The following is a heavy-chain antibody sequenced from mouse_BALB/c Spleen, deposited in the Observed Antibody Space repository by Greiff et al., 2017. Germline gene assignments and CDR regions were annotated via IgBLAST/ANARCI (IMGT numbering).Heavy chain of an antibody. Sequence: EVQLVESGGGLVQPGGSRKLSCAASGFTFSSFGMHWVRQAPEKGLEWVAYISSGSSTIYYADTVKGRFTISRDNPKNTLFLQMTSLRSEDTAMYYCAKMGDYGRYFDVWGAGTTVTVSS. CDR3: AKMGDYGRYFDV. D-gene: IGHD2-4*01. CDR1: GFTFSSFG. V-gene: IGHV5-17*02. CDR2: ISSGSSTI. J-gene: IGHJ1*01.